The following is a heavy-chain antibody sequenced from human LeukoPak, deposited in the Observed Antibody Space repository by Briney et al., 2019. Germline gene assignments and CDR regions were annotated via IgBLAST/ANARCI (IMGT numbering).Heavy chain of an antibody. CDR2: ISSSGSTI. V-gene: IGHV3-48*03. J-gene: IGHJ4*02. D-gene: IGHD3-3*01. CDR3: ARDRWSGSLYYLDY. Sequence: GGSLRLSCAASGFTFSSYEMNWVRQAPGKGLEWVSYISSSGSTIYYADSVKGRFTISRDNAKNSLYLQMNSLRAEDTAVYYCARDRWSGSLYYLDYWGQGTLVTVSS. CDR1: GFTFSSYE.